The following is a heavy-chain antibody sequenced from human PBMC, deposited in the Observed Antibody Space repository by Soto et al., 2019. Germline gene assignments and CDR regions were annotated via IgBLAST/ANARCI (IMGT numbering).Heavy chain of an antibody. Sequence: QVKLVQSGAEVKKPGSSVKVSCKASGGTFSSYTISWVQQAPGQGLEWMGRIIPILGIANYAQKFQGRVTSTADKSTSTAYMELSSLRSEDTAVYYCSSLDYGGNAGGRDDWGQGTLVTVSS. CDR2: IIPILGIA. CDR3: SSLDYGGNAGGRDD. D-gene: IGHD4-17*01. V-gene: IGHV1-69*02. J-gene: IGHJ4*02. CDR1: GGTFSSYT.